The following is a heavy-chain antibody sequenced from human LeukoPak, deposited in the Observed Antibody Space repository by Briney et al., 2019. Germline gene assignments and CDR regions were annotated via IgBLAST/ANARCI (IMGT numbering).Heavy chain of an antibody. CDR1: GGAISSYY. CDR2: IYYSGST. J-gene: IGHJ5*02. D-gene: IGHD6-19*01. V-gene: IGHV4-59*01. CDR3: ARDKSSSGWYDKNWFDP. Sequence: KSSETLSLTCTVSGGAISSYYWSWIRQPPGKGLEWIGYIYYSGSTNYNPSLKSRVTISVDTSKNQFSLKLSSVTTADTAVYYCARDKSSSGWYDKNWFDPWGQGTLVTVSS.